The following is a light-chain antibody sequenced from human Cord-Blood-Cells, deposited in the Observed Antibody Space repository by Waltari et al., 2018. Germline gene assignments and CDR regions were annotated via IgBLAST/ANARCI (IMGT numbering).Light chain of an antibody. Sequence: VMTQSPLSLPVTPGEPASISCRSSQSLLHSNGYNYLDWYLQKPGQSPQLLIYLVSNRASGVPDRFSGSGSGTDFTLKISRVEAEDVGVYYCMQALQTPWTFGQGTKVEIK. J-gene: IGKJ1*01. V-gene: IGKV2-28*01. CDR3: MQALQTPWT. CDR2: LVS. CDR1: QSLLHSNGYNY.